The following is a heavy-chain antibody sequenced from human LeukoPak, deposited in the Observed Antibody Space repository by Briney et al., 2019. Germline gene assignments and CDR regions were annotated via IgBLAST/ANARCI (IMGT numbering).Heavy chain of an antibody. CDR1: GGTFSSYT. CDR3: ARGHLDDYTNQPLGY. Sequence: ASVKVSCKASGGTFSSYTISWVRQAPGQGLEWMGRIIPILGIANYAQKFQGRVTITADKSTSTAYIELSSLRSEDAAVYYCARGHLDDYTNQPLGYWGQGTLVTVSS. CDR2: IIPILGIA. D-gene: IGHD4-11*01. J-gene: IGHJ4*02. V-gene: IGHV1-69*02.